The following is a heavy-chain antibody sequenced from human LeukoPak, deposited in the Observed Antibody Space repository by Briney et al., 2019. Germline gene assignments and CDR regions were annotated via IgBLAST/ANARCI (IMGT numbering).Heavy chain of an antibody. CDR3: ARDYCSGGGCYSNYYYYYMDV. CDR1: GYTVTSHD. V-gene: IGHV1-8*01. J-gene: IGHJ6*03. D-gene: IGHD2-15*01. Sequence: ASVKVSRKASGYTVTSHDINWVRQATGQGLEWMGGMNPDSGNTAYAQKFQGRVTMTRNTSIGTAYMELSSLRSEDTAVYFCARDYCSGGGCYSNYYYYYMDVWGKGTTVTVSS. CDR2: MNPDSGNT.